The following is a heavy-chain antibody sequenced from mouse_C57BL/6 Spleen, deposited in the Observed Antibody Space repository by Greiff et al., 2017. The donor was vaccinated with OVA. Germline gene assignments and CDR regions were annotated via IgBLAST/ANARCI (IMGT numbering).Heavy chain of an antibody. V-gene: IGHV1-61*01. D-gene: IGHD2-3*01. CDR1: GYTFTSYW. CDR2: IYPSDSET. CDR3: ARYDGYYYFDY. Sequence: QVQLQQPGAELVRPGSSVKLSCKASGYTFTSYWMDWVKQRPGQGLEWIGNIYPSDSETHYNQKFKDKATLTVDKSSSTAYMQLSSLTSEDSAVYYCARYDGYYYFDYWGQGTTLTVSS. J-gene: IGHJ2*01.